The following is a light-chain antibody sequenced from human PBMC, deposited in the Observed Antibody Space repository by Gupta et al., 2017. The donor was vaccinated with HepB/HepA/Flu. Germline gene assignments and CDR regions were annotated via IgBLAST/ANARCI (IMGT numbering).Light chain of an antibody. Sequence: QSALTQPRSVSGSPGQSVTISCTGTSSDVGSYHYVSWYQQHPGKAPKLIIYDVIKRPSGVPDRFSGSKSGNTASLTISGLQAEEEADYYCCSYAGSDSLVFGGGTKLTVL. CDR1: SSDVGSYHY. V-gene: IGLV2-11*01. CDR2: DVI. J-gene: IGLJ2*01. CDR3: CSYAGSDSLV.